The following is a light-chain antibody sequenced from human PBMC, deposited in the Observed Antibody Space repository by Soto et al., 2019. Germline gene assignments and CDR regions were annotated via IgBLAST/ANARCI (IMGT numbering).Light chain of an antibody. CDR2: AAS. V-gene: IGKV3-20*01. CDR1: QTVSSNY. CDR3: QQYTGPLTS. J-gene: IGKJ5*01. Sequence: EIILTQSPDTLSLSPGERATLSCRASQTVSSNYLAWCPQRPGQAHRLLIYAASTRTAVLPDRFSGSGSGSDFALTTTRLEPEDSAVYFCQQYTGPLTSFGEGTRLEIK.